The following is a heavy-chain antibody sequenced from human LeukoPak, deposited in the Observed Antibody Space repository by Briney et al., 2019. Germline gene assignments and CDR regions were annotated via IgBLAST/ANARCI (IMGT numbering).Heavy chain of an antibody. J-gene: IGHJ5*02. CDR2: ISAYNGNT. V-gene: IGHV1-18*01. D-gene: IGHD2-15*01. Sequence: ASVKVSCKASGYTFTSYGISWVRQAPGQGLEWMGWISAYNGNTNYAQKLQGRVTMTTDTSTSTAYMELRSLRSDDTAVYYCARSPHCSGGSCYANWFDPWGQGTLVIVSS. CDR3: ARSPHCSGGSCYANWFDP. CDR1: GYTFTSYG.